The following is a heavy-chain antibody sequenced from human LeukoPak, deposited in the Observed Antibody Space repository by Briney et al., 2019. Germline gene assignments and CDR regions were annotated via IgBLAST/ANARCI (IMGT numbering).Heavy chain of an antibody. J-gene: IGHJ6*02. CDR2: IYYTGRT. CDR3: ARDIGSGPVDV. V-gene: IGHV4-59*01. CDR1: GASISNYY. Sequence: PSGTLSLTCTVSGASISNYYWSWIRQPPGKGLEWIGYIYYTGRTNFNPSLKSRVTMSVDTSKNQLSLKLSSVTAADTAVYYCARDIGSGPVDVWGQGTTVTVSS. D-gene: IGHD3-10*01.